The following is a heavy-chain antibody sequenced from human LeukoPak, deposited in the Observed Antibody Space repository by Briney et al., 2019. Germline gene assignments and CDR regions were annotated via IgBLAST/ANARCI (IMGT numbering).Heavy chain of an antibody. D-gene: IGHD4/OR15-4a*01. CDR3: ARDRGGGSADYYFDY. V-gene: IGHV3-30*04. CDR2: LSYDGRDK. Sequence: GRSLRLSCAASGFTFSTFSIHWVRQAPGTGLEWVAVLSYDGRDKHYADSAKGRFTISRDNAKNTLYLQMNSLRAEDMAVYYCARDRGGGSADYYFDYWGQGTLVTVSS. CDR1: GFTFSTFS. J-gene: IGHJ4*02.